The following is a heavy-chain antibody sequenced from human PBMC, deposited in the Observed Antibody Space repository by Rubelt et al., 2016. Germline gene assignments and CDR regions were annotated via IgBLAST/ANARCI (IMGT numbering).Heavy chain of an antibody. D-gene: IGHD4/OR15-4a*01. CDR3: ARQGDHTNYHYLDY. CDR1: GGSISSSNYY. Sequence: QLQLQESGPGLVKPSETLSLTCTVSGGSISSSNYYWAWIRQPPGKGLEWIGSIYYSGSTYYNPSLKSRVTMSVDTSKNQYSLSLSSVTAADTAWYYCARQGDHTNYHYLDYWGQGTLVTVSS. J-gene: IGHJ4*02. V-gene: IGHV4-39*01. CDR2: IYYSGST.